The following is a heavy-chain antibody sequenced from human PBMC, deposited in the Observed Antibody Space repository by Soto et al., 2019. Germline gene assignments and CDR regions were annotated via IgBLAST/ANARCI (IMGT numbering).Heavy chain of an antibody. CDR3: ARGLGYCSSTSCPNWFDP. Sequence: QVQLVQSGAEVKKPGSSVKVSCKASGGTFSSYAISWVRQAPGQGLEWMGGIIPIFGTANYAQKFQGRVTITADESTSTAYMELRSLRSEDTAVYYCARGLGYCSSTSCPNWFDPWGQGTLVTVSS. D-gene: IGHD2-2*01. V-gene: IGHV1-69*01. J-gene: IGHJ5*02. CDR2: IIPIFGTA. CDR1: GGTFSSYA.